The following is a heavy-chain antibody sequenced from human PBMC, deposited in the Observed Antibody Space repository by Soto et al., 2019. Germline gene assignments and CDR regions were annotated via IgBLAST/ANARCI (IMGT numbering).Heavy chain of an antibody. J-gene: IGHJ4*02. V-gene: IGHV4-61*08. Sequence: SETLSLTCAVSGGSISSGGYSWSWIRQSPGKGPEWIGYVYHSGTTNYNPSLESRVTMSLDTSKNQFSLKLNAVTAADTAVYYCATRPPGGASLGVSDYWSPGTLGTLSS. D-gene: IGHD3-10*01. CDR1: GGSISSGGYS. CDR2: VYHSGTT. CDR3: ATRPPGGASLGVSDY.